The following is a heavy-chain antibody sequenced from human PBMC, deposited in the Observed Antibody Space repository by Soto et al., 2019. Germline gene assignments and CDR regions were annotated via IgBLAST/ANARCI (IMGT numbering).Heavy chain of an antibody. CDR1: GGSISSGGYY. Sequence: QVQLQESGPGLVKPSQTLSLTCTVSGGSISSGGYYWSWIGQHPGKGLEWIGYIYYSGSTYYNPSLKSRVTISVDTSKNQFSLKLSSVTAADTAVYYCARDSSGYYYFDYWGQGTLVTVSS. V-gene: IGHV4-31*03. D-gene: IGHD3-22*01. CDR3: ARDSSGYYYFDY. CDR2: IYYSGST. J-gene: IGHJ4*02.